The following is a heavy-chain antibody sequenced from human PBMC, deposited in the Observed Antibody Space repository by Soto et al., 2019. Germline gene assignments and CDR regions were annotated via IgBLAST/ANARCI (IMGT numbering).Heavy chain of an antibody. D-gene: IGHD4-17*01. V-gene: IGHV4-30-4*01. CDR3: AREHHGDYGGDYYYGMDE. J-gene: IGHJ6*02. CDR2: IYYSGST. CDR1: CGSISSGDYY. Sequence: SETLSLTCTVSCGSISSGDYYWSWLPQPPGKGLEWIGYIYYSGSTYYNPSLKSRVTISVDTSKNQFSLKLSSVTAADTALYYCAREHHGDYGGDYYYGMDEWGQAATLTASS.